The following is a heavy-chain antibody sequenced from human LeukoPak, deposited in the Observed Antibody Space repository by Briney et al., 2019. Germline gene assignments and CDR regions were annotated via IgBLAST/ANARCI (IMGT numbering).Heavy chain of an antibody. Sequence: GGSLRLSCVASGFTFDDYAMHWVRQVPGKGLEWVSGISWNSGTIGYADSVKGRFTISRDNAKNSLYLQMNSLRAEDTAFYYCARDDYGDYAVGYWGQGTLVTVSS. J-gene: IGHJ4*02. CDR2: ISWNSGTI. CDR1: GFTFDDYA. CDR3: ARDDYGDYAVGY. D-gene: IGHD4-17*01. V-gene: IGHV3-9*01.